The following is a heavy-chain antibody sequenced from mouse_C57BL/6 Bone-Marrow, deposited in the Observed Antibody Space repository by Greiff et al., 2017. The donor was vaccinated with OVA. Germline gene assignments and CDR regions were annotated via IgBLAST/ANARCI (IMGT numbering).Heavy chain of an antibody. Sequence: QVQLQQPGAELVKPGASVKMSCKASGYTFTSYWITWVKQRPGQGLEWIGDIYPGSGSTNYNEKFKGKATMTVDTSSTTAYMQLSSLTSEDAAVYYYARRIATRYFDYWGQGTTLTVSS. D-gene: IGHD1-2*01. CDR2: IYPGSGST. V-gene: IGHV1-55*01. CDR1: GYTFTSYW. CDR3: ARRIATRYFDY. J-gene: IGHJ2*01.